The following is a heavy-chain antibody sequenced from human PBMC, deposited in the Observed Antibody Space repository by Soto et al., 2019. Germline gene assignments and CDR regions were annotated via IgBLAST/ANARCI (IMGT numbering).Heavy chain of an antibody. CDR3: ARSSGSYFAAFYDT. J-gene: IGHJ5*02. D-gene: IGHD1-26*01. V-gene: IGHV3-33*01. Sequence: QAQLQESGGGVVQPGTSLRLSCAASAFSFSTSGMHWVRQAPGKGLEWVAAIWDDGGNKYYADSVRGRFTISRDNSNNMLFLQMSSLSAEDTALYYCARSSGSYFAAFYDTWGQGTLVSVSS. CDR2: IWDDGGNK. CDR1: AFSFSTSG.